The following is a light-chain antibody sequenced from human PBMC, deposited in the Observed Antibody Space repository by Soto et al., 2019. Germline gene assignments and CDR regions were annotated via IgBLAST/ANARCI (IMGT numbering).Light chain of an antibody. CDR1: QSVSSY. Sequence: EMVLTQSPATLSLSPGERATLSCRASQSVSSYLAWSQHKPGQAPRLLIYDASNRATGVPARFSGSGSGTDFTLTISSLEPEDFAVYYCQLRSSWPPLYTFGQGTKLEIK. V-gene: IGKV3-11*01. CDR3: QLRSSWPPLYT. CDR2: DAS. J-gene: IGKJ2*01.